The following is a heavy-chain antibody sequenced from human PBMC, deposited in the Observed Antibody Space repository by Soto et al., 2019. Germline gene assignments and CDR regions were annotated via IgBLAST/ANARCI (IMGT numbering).Heavy chain of an antibody. CDR1: GYTFTSYG. J-gene: IGHJ3*02. V-gene: IGHV1-18*01. CDR2: ISAYNGNT. Sequence: ASVKVSCKASGYTFTSYGISWVRQAPGQGLEWMGWISAYNGNTNYAQKLQGRVTMTTDTSTSTAYMELRSLRSDDTAVYYCASAECSGGSCYLNEYAFDIWGQGTMVTVSS. D-gene: IGHD2-15*01. CDR3: ASAECSGGSCYLNEYAFDI.